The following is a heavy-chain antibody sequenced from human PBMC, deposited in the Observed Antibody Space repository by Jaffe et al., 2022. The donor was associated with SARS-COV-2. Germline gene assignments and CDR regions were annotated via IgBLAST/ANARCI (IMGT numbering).Heavy chain of an antibody. V-gene: IGHV4-39*01. Sequence: QLQLQESGPGLVKPSETLSLTCTVSGGSISSSSYYWGWIRQPPGKGLEWIGSIYYSGSTYYNPSLKSRVTISVDTSKNQFSLKLSSVTAADTAVYYCASHVENHVDYGDYDIPKGPPLFDYWGQGTLVTVSS. CDR3: ASHVENHVDYGDYDIPKGPPLFDY. J-gene: IGHJ4*02. D-gene: IGHD4-17*01. CDR2: IYYSGST. CDR1: GGSISSSSYY.